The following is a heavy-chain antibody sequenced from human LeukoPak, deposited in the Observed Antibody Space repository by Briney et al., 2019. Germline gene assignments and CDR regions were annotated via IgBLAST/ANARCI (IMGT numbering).Heavy chain of an antibody. J-gene: IGHJ4*02. V-gene: IGHV1-46*03. D-gene: IGHD2-15*01. CDR2: INPSVGST. Sequence: GASVKVSCKASGYTFTSYYMNWVRQAPGQGLEWMGIINPSVGSTSYAQKFQGRVTITRDSSTSTVYMELSSLRSEDTAVYYCARFGHCSGGSCYYFELVYWGQGTLVTVSS. CDR3: ARFGHCSGGSCYYFELVY. CDR1: GYTFTSYY.